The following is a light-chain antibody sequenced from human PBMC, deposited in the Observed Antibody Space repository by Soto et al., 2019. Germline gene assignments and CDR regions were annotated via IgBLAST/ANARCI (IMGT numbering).Light chain of an antibody. V-gene: IGLV2-11*01. CDR3: CSYAGSYSYV. CDR1: SSDVGGYNY. Sequence: QAALTQPRSVSGSPGQSVTISCAGTSSDVGGYNYVSWYQQHPGKAPKLMIYDVTKRPSGVPNRFSGSKSGNRASLTISGLQAEDEADYYCCSYAGSYSYVFGVGTKVT. J-gene: IGLJ1*01. CDR2: DVT.